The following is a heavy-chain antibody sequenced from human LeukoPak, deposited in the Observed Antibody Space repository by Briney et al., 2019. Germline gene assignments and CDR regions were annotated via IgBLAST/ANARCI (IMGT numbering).Heavy chain of an antibody. CDR1: GFTFSTYW. CDR2: IKHDGSEK. Sequence: GGSLRLSCAASGFTFSTYWMNWVRQAPGKGREWVANIKHDGSEKYYVDSVMGRFTISRDNAKNSLHLQMNSLRDEDTAVYYCARRGFRSVDYWGQGTLVTVSS. V-gene: IGHV3-7*01. J-gene: IGHJ4*02. D-gene: IGHD1-26*01. CDR3: ARRGFRSVDY.